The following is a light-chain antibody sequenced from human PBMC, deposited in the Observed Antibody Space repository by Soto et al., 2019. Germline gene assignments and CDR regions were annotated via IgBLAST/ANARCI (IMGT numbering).Light chain of an antibody. V-gene: IGKV3-20*01. J-gene: IGKJ3*01. Sequence: EIVLTQSPGTLSLSPGDRATLSCRASQSVSTNYLAWYQQSLGQDPRLLIYCASSRATGIPDRFSGNGSGTSFTLTISSLEPEDFAVYYCHQYGSTPFTFGPGTKVDIK. CDR2: CAS. CDR1: QSVSTNY. CDR3: HQYGSTPFT.